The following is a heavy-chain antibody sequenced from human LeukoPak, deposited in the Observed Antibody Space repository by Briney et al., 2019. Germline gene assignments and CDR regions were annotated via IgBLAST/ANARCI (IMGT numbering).Heavy chain of an antibody. V-gene: IGHV4-39*01. CDR2: VYYTGST. D-gene: IGHD6-19*01. Sequence: KPSETLSLTCTVSGGSLSSSSDYWGWIRQPPGKGLEWFGSVYYTGSTYYNPSLKSRVTIFVDTSKNQFSLRLTSVTAADTSAYYCARRSSSGWFFDSWGQGTLVTVSS. CDR3: ARRSSSGWFFDS. J-gene: IGHJ4*02. CDR1: GGSLSSSSDY.